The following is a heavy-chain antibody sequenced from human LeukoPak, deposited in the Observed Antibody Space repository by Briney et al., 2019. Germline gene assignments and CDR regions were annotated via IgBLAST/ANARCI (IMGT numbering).Heavy chain of an antibody. Sequence: PSQTLSLTCTHPGDSLTIGSRYWSWIRQPAGKGLEWIGHFYSSTRTTYNPSLESRVTISGDTAKNQFSLKLDSVTAADTAVYFCARCMSELDYGDYAYYYHMDVWGKGTTVTVSS. V-gene: IGHV4-61*09. D-gene: IGHD4-17*01. CDR3: ARCMSELDYGDYAYYYHMDV. J-gene: IGHJ6*04. CDR2: FYSSTRT. CDR1: GDSLTIGSRY.